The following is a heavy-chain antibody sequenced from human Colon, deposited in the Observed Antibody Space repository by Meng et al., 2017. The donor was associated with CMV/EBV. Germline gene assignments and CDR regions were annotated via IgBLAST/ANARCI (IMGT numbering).Heavy chain of an antibody. CDR2: ISPGDDNG. CDR1: GYSFSNYV. CDR3: AITSLFDY. J-gene: IGHJ4*02. V-gene: IGHV1-3*01. Sequence: QVQLVQSGAEVKKAGASVRVSCKASGYSFSNYVLHWVRQAPGQGLEWMGWISPGDDNGKYSQKFQGRVAITKDTSANTAYLDLSSLKSEDTAVYYCAITSLFDYWGQGTLVTVSS.